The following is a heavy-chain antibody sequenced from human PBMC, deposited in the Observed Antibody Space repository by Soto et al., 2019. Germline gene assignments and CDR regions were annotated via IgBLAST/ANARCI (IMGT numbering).Heavy chain of an antibody. V-gene: IGHV4-61*03. CDR2: IFYTGST. CDR1: GGSISSSNW. D-gene: IGHD4-4*01. Sequence: SETLSLTCAVSGGSISSSNWWSWIRQPPGKGLEWIGYIFYTGSTSYNPSLKSRVTISVDTSKNLFSLRLSSVTAADTAVYYCARESKHGYNNGGLDFWGRGTLVTVSS. J-gene: IGHJ4*02. CDR3: ARESKHGYNNGGLDF.